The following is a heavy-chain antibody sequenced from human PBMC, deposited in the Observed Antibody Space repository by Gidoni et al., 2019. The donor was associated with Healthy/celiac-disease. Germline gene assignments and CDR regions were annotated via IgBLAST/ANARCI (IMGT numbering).Heavy chain of an antibody. Sequence: EVQLVESGGGLIQPGGSLRLSCAASGFTVSSNYMSWVRQAPGKGLEWVSVIYSGGSTYYADSVKGRFTISRDNSKNTLYLQMNSLRAEDTAVYYCARDPYSSSLDAFDIWGQGTMVTVSS. CDR2: IYSGGST. V-gene: IGHV3-53*01. CDR1: GFTVSSNY. J-gene: IGHJ3*02. CDR3: ARDPYSSSLDAFDI. D-gene: IGHD6-13*01.